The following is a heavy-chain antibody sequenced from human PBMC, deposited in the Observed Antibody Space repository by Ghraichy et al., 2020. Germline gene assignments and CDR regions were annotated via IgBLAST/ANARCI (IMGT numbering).Heavy chain of an antibody. D-gene: IGHD3-22*01. CDR1: GYTFTSYG. V-gene: IGHV1-18*01. Sequence: ASVKVSCKASGYTFTSYGISWVRQAPGQGLEWMGWVSAYNGNTNYAQKLQGRVTMTTDTSTSTAYMELRSLRSDDTAVYYCARGQSLGYYDISAHDWGQGTLVTVSS. J-gene: IGHJ4*02. CDR3: ARGQSLGYYDISAHD. CDR2: VSAYNGNT.